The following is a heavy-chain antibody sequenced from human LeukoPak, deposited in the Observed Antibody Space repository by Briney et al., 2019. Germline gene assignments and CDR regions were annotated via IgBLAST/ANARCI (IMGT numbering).Heavy chain of an antibody. D-gene: IGHD3-22*01. CDR2: IYSGGSI. CDR3: ARGGGDSSGYYYGYFGY. J-gene: IGHJ4*02. Sequence: GGSLRLSCAASGFTVSSNYMSWVRQAPGKGLEWVSVIYSGGSIYYADSVKGRFTISRDNSKNTLYLQMNSLRVEDTAVYYCARGGGDSSGYYYGYFGYWGQGTLVTVSS. CDR1: GFTVSSNY. V-gene: IGHV3-53*01.